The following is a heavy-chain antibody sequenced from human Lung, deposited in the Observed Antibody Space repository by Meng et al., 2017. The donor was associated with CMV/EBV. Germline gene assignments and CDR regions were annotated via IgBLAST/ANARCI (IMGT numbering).Heavy chain of an antibody. CDR3: ARDNWNYDQKLFDY. D-gene: IGHD1-7*01. V-gene: IGHV4-38-2*02. CDR2: IYHSGST. Sequence: SXTXSLXCTVSGYSISSGYYWGWLRQPPGKGLEWIGSIYHSGSTYYNPSLKSRVTISVDTSKNQFSLKLSSVTAADTAVYYCARDNWNYDQKLFDYWGQGTXVTVSS. CDR1: GYSISSGYY. J-gene: IGHJ4*02.